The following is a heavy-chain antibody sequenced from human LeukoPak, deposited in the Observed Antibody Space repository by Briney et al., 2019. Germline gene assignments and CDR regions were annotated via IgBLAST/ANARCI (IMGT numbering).Heavy chain of an antibody. J-gene: IGHJ4*02. CDR1: GFTFSSYW. Sequence: PGGSLRLSCAASGFTFSSYWMSWVRQAPGKGLEWVANIKQDGSEKYYVDSVKGRFTISRDNAKNSLYLQMNSLRAEDTAVYYCAREDEAYYDFWSGYYTPYYFDCWGQGTLVTVSS. V-gene: IGHV3-7*01. D-gene: IGHD3-3*01. CDR2: IKQDGSEK. CDR3: AREDEAYYDFWSGYYTPYYFDC.